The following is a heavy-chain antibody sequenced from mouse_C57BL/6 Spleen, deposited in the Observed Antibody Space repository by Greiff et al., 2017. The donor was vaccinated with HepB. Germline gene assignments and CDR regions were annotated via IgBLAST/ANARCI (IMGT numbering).Heavy chain of an antibody. CDR3: ARGRRYFDV. V-gene: IGHV3-1*01. CDR1: GYSITSGYD. CDR2: ISYSGST. J-gene: IGHJ1*03. Sequence: EVQLQQSGPGMVKPSQSLSLTCTVTGYSITSGYDWHWIRHFPGNKLEWMGYISYSGSTNYNPSLKSRISITHDTSKNHFFLKLNSVTTEDTATYYCARGRRYFDVWGTGTTVTVSS.